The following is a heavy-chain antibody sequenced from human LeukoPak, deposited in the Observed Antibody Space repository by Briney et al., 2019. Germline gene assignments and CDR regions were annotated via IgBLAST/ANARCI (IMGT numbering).Heavy chain of an antibody. CDR2: ITGSGGNT. Sequence: PGGSLRLSCAASGFTFSSSGMSWVRQAPGRGLEWVSGITGSGGNTYYADSVKGRFTISRDNSKNTLYLQMNSLRAEDTAVYYCARRPSSGWYEDAFNIWGQGTMVTVSS. CDR1: GFTFSSSG. V-gene: IGHV3-23*01. J-gene: IGHJ3*02. CDR3: ARRPSSGWYEDAFNI. D-gene: IGHD6-19*01.